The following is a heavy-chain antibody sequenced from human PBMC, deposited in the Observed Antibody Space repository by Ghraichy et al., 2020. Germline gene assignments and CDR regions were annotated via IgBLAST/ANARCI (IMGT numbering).Heavy chain of an antibody. Sequence: SETLSLTCTVSGDSISDYYWNWLRQTPGKGLEWIANIHSSGITYYNSTLKSRVTMSVDTSKNQFSLRLSSVTTADTAVYYCAREKINGYNYFDHWGQGTQVTVSS. CDR2: IHSSGIT. CDR3: AREKINGYNYFDH. V-gene: IGHV4-59*01. CDR1: GDSISDYY. J-gene: IGHJ4*02. D-gene: IGHD2-8*01.